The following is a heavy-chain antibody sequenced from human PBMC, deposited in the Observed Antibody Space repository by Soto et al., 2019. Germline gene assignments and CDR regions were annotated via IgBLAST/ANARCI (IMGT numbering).Heavy chain of an antibody. CDR1: GCTFSSYA. D-gene: IGHD2-15*01. J-gene: IGHJ6*02. V-gene: IGHV3-23*01. CDR3: AKKDCSGGSCYYYYYGMDV. CDR2: ISGSGGST. Sequence: GGSLRLSCAASGCTFSSYAMSWVRQAPGKGLEWVSAISGSGGSTYYADSVKGRFTISRDNSKNTLYLQMNSLRAEDTAVYYCAKKDCSGGSCYYYYYGMDVWGQGTTVTVSS.